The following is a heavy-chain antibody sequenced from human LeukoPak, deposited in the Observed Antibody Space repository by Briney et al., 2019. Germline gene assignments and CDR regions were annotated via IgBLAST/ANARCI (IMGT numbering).Heavy chain of an antibody. CDR3: SRGYDHDASDI. CDR2: INHSGST. CDR1: GGSFSGYY. V-gene: IGHV4-34*01. Sequence: SETLSLTCAVYGGSFSGYYWSWIRQPPGKGLEWIGEINHSGSTNYNPSLKSRVTISVDTSKNQFSLKLSSVTAADTAVYYCSRGYDHDASDIWGQGTMVTVPS. J-gene: IGHJ3*02. D-gene: IGHD3-3*01.